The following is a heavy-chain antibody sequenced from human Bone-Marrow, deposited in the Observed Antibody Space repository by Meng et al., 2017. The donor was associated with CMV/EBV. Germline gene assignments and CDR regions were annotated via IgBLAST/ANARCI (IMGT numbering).Heavy chain of an antibody. CDR3: AKDSLYSGSYYNWFDP. D-gene: IGHD1-26*01. Sequence: GESLKISCATSGFNFKIYGMHWVRQLPGKGLEWVAFIRYDEKTKYYADSVKGRFTISRDNSKNTLYLQMNSLRAEDTAVYYCAKDSLYSGSYYNWFDPWGQGTLVTVSS. CDR2: IRYDEKTK. CDR1: GFNFKIYG. J-gene: IGHJ5*02. V-gene: IGHV3-30*02.